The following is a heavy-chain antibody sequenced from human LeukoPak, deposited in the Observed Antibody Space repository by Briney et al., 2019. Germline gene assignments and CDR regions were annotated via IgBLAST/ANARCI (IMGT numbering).Heavy chain of an antibody. J-gene: IGHJ1*01. V-gene: IGHV3-7*01. CDR2: INYDGSEK. CDR3: TRDQH. Sequence: AGGSLRLSCAGSGFIFGTTSMSWVRQPPGKGLEWVASINYDGSEKYYVGSVEGRFTISRDSAKKSLFLQMNSLRAEDTAIYYCTRDQHWGQGTLVTVSS. CDR1: GFIFGTTS.